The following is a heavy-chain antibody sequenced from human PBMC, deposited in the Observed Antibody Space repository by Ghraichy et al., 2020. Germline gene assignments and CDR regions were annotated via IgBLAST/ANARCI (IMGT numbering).Heavy chain of an antibody. CDR3: ARANYCSSTSCYTVSPMRDYGMAV. Sequence: ASVKVSCKASGYTFTSYGISWVRQAPGQGLEWMGWISAYNGNTNYAQKLQGRVTMTTDTSTSTAYMELRSLRSDDTAVYYCARANYCSSTSCYTVSPMRDYGMAVWGQGTTVTVSS. D-gene: IGHD2-2*02. CDR2: ISAYNGNT. V-gene: IGHV1-18*01. J-gene: IGHJ6*02. CDR1: GYTFTSYG.